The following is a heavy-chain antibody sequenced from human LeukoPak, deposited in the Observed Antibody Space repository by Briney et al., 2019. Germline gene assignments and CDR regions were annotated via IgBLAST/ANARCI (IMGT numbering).Heavy chain of an antibody. Sequence: PSETLSLTCTVSGGSITTYYWSWIRQPAGKGLEWIGRIYSSGSADYTPSLKSRVTMSVDTSKNQFSLKLTSVTAADTAVYYCARARPGRLGEFDYWGQGTLVTVSS. D-gene: IGHD4-17*01. CDR2: IYSSGSA. CDR3: ARARPGRLGEFDY. CDR1: GGSITTYY. J-gene: IGHJ4*02. V-gene: IGHV4-4*07.